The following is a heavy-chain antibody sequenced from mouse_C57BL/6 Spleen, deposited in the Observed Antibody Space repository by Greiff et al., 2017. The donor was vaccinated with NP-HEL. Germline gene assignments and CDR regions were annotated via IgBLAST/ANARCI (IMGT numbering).Heavy chain of an antibody. Sequence: VQLQQSGPELVKPGASVKISCKASGYAFSSSWMNWVKQRPGKGLEWLGRIYPGDGDTNYNGKFKGKATLNADKSSSTAYMQRSSLTSADSAVYFCANYYGSSDGFDYWGQGTLVTVSA. CDR1: GYAFSSSW. CDR3: ANYYGSSDGFDY. V-gene: IGHV1-82*01. J-gene: IGHJ3*01. CDR2: IYPGDGDT. D-gene: IGHD1-1*01.